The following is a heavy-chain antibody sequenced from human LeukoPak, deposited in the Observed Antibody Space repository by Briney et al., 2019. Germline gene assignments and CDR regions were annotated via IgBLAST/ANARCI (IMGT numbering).Heavy chain of an antibody. D-gene: IGHD3-10*01. CDR3: VRGRTHYYYYYYMDV. Sequence: SETLSLTCAVYGGSFSGYYWSWIRQPPGKGLEWIGEINHSGSTNYNPSLKSRVTISVDTSKNQFSLKLSSVTAADTAVYYCVRGRTHYYYYYYMDVWGKGTTVTISS. J-gene: IGHJ6*03. CDR2: INHSGST. CDR1: GGSFSGYY. V-gene: IGHV4-34*01.